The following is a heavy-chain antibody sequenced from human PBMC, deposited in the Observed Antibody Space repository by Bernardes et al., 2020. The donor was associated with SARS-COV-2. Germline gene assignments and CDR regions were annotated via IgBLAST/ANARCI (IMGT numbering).Heavy chain of an antibody. CDR3: AREDFSRIGRYTPDS. Sequence: GGSLRLPCAASGFTFSNDGMHWVRQAPGKGLEWVAMIWSDGSREHYAGAVEGRFTISRDNSNNTLYLQMNSLRAEDTAVYFCAREDFSRIGRYTPDSWGQGTLVTVSS. CDR2: IWSDGSRE. D-gene: IGHD3-16*02. J-gene: IGHJ4*02. CDR1: GFTFSNDG. V-gene: IGHV3-33*01.